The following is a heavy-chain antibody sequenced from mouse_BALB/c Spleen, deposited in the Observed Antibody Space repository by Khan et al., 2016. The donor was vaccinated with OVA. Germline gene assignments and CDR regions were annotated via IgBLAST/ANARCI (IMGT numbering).Heavy chain of an antibody. CDR3: VRDGSYRASDGWFAY. J-gene: IGHJ3*01. V-gene: IGHV1-4*01. CDR2: INPSNGYT. CDR1: GYTFTSYT. Sequence: QVQLKQSGAELARPGASVKMSCKASGYTFTSYTIHWIKQRPGQGLEWIGYINPSNGYTNYNQKFKDKATLTTDKSSTTAYLQLSSLTSDESAVYNCVRDGSYRASDGWFAYWGQGTLVTVSA.